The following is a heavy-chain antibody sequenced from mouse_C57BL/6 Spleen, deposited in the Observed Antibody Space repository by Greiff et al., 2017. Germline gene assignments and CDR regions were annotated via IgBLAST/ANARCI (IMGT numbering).Heavy chain of an antibody. V-gene: IGHV1-81*01. J-gene: IGHJ3*01. D-gene: IGHD1-1*01. Sequence: QVQLQQSGAELARPGASVKLSCKASGYTFTSYGISWVKQRTGQGLEWIGEIYPRSGNTYYNEKFKGKATLTADKSSSTAYMELRSLTSADSAVYFCARTPHYYCISAWFAYWGQGTLVTVSA. CDR2: IYPRSGNT. CDR3: ARTPHYYCISAWFAY. CDR1: GYTFTSYG.